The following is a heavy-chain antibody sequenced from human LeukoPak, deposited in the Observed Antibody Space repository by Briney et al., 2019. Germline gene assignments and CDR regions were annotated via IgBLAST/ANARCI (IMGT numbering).Heavy chain of an antibody. CDR3: ARDRDMVLPPAGLDV. CDR1: GFIFSSYS. CDR2: ISSSSTYI. J-gene: IGHJ6*04. Sequence: GGSLRLSCAASGFIFSSYSINWVRQAPGKGLEWVSFISSSSTYIYYADSVKGRFTISRDNAKSSLYLQMNSLRAEDTAVYYCARDRDMVLPPAGLDVWGRGATVTVSS. D-gene: IGHD2-8*01. V-gene: IGHV3-21*01.